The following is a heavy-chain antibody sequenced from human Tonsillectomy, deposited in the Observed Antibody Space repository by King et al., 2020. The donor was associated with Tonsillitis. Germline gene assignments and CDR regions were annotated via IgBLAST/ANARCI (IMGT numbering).Heavy chain of an antibody. CDR1: GYTFTGSY. V-gene: IGHV1-2*02. Sequence: QVQLVESGAEVKKPGASVKVSCKASGYTFTGSYMHWVRQAPGQGLEWGGWINPNSGGTNYAQNFQGRVTMTRDTSISTAYMELSRLRSDDTAVYYCATGTGSSELDYWGQGTLVTVSS. CDR2: INPNSGGT. J-gene: IGHJ4*02. D-gene: IGHD3-10*01. CDR3: ATGTGSSELDY.